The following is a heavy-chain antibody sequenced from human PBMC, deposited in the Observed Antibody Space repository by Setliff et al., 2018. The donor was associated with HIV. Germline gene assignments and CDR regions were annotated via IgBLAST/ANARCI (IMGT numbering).Heavy chain of an antibody. CDR2: INHSGTA. D-gene: IGHD2-21*01. Sequence: LSLTCIVSNNSITNGYYWAWIRQAPGKGLEWIGEINHSGTANYNPSLKSRVTMSLDRSKRQFSLKLTSLTAADTAVYYCAGLSDFLDYWGLGNLVTVSS. CDR1: NNSITNGYY. V-gene: IGHV4-38-2*02. J-gene: IGHJ4*02. CDR3: AGLSDFLDY.